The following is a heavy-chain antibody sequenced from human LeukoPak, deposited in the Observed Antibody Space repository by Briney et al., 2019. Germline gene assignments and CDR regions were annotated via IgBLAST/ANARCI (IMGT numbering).Heavy chain of an antibody. Sequence: GGSLRLSCAASGFTFSSYAMHWVRQAPGKGLEWVAVISYDGSNKYYADSVKGRFTISRDNSKNTLYLQMNSLRAEDTAVYYCARAGSDIVVVPAAISYYYYYMDVWGKGTTVTVPS. CDR1: GFTFSSYA. D-gene: IGHD2-2*01. J-gene: IGHJ6*03. V-gene: IGHV3-30*04. CDR3: ARAGSDIVVVPAAISYYYYYMDV. CDR2: ISYDGSNK.